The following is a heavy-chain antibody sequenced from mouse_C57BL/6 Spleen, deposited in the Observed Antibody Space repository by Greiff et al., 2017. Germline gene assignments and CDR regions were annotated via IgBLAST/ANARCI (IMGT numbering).Heavy chain of an antibody. J-gene: IGHJ1*03. Sequence: QVQLQQSGAELVKPGASVKLSCKASGYTFTSYWMHWVKQRPGRGLEWIGRIDPKSGGTKYNEKFKGKATLTVDKPSSTAYMQLSSLTSEDAAVDYCASDTTVGVHWYFDVWGTGTTVTVSS. CDR2: IDPKSGGT. V-gene: IGHV1-72*01. CDR1: GYTFTSYW. CDR3: ASDTTVGVHWYFDV. D-gene: IGHD1-1*01.